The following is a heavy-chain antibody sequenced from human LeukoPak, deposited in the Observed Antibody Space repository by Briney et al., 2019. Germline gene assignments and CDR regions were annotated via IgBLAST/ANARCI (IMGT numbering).Heavy chain of an antibody. CDR1: GGSISSGSYY. D-gene: IGHD3-22*01. CDR3: ARGGDYYDSSGYYNDAFDI. Sequence: SETLSLTCTVYGGSISSGSYYWSWIRQPAGKGLEWIGRIYTSGSTNYNPSLKSRVTISVDTSKNQFSLKLSSVTAADTAAYYCARGGDYYDSSGYYNDAFDIWGQGTMVTVSS. J-gene: IGHJ3*02. CDR2: IYTSGST. V-gene: IGHV4-61*02.